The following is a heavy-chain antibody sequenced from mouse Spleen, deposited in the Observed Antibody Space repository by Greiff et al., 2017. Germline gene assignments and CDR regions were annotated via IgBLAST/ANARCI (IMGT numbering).Heavy chain of an antibody. CDR2: IYPGDGDT. V-gene: IGHV1-82*01. J-gene: IGHJ4*01. Sequence: QVQLQQSGPELVKPGASVKISCKASGYAFSSSWMNWVKQRPGKGLEWIGRIYPGDGDTNYNGKFKGKATLTADKSSSTAYMQLSSLTSEDSAVYFCARSGLTDPYAMDYWGQGTSVTVSS. CDR1: GYAFSSSW. CDR3: ARSGLTDPYAMDY. D-gene: IGHD4-1*01.